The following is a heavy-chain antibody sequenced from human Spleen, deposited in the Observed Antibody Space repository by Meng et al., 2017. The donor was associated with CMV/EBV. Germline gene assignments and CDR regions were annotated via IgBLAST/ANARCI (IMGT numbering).Heavy chain of an antibody. CDR1: GSPFTGFY. Sequence: QVELVNSGGEVEKPWVEVKVACKDYGSPFTGFYMHWVRQAPGQGLEWIGWINPTSGGTNYAQKFQGRVTMTRDTSISRAYLELSRLRSDDTAVYYCARDGYYYDSSGYQPADYWGQGTLVTVSS. V-gene: IGHV1-2*02. CDR3: ARDGYYYDSSGYQPADY. D-gene: IGHD3-22*01. CDR2: INPTSGGT. J-gene: IGHJ4*02.